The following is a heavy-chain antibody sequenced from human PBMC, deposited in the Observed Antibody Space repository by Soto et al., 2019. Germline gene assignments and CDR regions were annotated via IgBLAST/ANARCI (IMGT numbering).Heavy chain of an antibody. J-gene: IGHJ4*02. V-gene: IGHV1-18*04. Sequence: SVKVSCKASGYTFTSYGISWVRQAPGQGLEWMGWISGDNANRNYAQNLQGRVTMSTDTSTNTVHMELRSLRSDDTAVYYCARSHNYFDFWGQGTLVTVSS. CDR1: GYTFTSYG. CDR3: ARSHNYFDF. CDR2: ISGDNANR.